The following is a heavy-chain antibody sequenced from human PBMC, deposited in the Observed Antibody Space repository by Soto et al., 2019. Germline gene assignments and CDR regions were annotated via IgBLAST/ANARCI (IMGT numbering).Heavy chain of an antibody. J-gene: IGHJ5*02. CDR3: ATSNWFDP. Sequence: QLQLQESGPGLVKPSGTLSLTGTVSGASISSRGYYWGWIRQPPGKGLEWIGTIYYSGSTYYNPSLKSRVTISVDTSKNQFSLKLSSVTAADTAVYYCATSNWFDPWGQGTLVTVSS. CDR2: IYYSGST. V-gene: IGHV4-39*01. CDR1: GASISSRGYY.